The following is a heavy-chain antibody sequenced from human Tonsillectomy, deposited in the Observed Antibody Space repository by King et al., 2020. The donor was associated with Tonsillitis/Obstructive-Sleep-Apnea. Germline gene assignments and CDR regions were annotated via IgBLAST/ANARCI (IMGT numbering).Heavy chain of an antibody. V-gene: IGHV3-48*02. CDR2: ISSSSSTI. Sequence: VQLVESGGGLVQPGGSLTLSCAASGFTFSSYSMNWVRQAPGKGLEWVSYISSSSSTIYYADSVKGRFTISRDNAKNSLYLQMNSLRDEDTAVYYCARGGYCSSTSCPGEDYFDPWGQGALVTVSS. D-gene: IGHD2-2*01. CDR1: GFTFSSYS. J-gene: IGHJ4*02. CDR3: ARGGYCSSTSCPGEDYFDP.